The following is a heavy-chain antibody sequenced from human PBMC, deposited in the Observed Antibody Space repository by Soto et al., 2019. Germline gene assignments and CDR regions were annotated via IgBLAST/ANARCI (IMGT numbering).Heavy chain of an antibody. CDR1: GYTFSDYY. Sequence: ASVKVSCKASGYTFSDYYIHWVRHAPGQGLEWMGWINPNNGGTKYAPKFQGGVTMTRDTSITTAYMELSRLRSGDTAVYYCAREPATAKPEGVDFWGQGTLVTVSS. J-gene: IGHJ4*02. D-gene: IGHD1-1*01. CDR3: AREPATAKPEGVDF. CDR2: INPNNGGT. V-gene: IGHV1-2*02.